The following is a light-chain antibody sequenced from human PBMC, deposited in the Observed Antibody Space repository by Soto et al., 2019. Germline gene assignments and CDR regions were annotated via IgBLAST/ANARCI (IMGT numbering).Light chain of an antibody. CDR1: SSNIGAGYD. CDR3: QSYDSSLSGSSYV. J-gene: IGLJ1*01. V-gene: IGLV1-40*01. Sequence: QSVLTQPPSVSGAPGQRVTISCTGSSSNIGAGYDVHWYQQLPGTAPKLLIYGNSNRPSGVPDRFSGSKSGTSASLAITGLQAEDEADYYCQSYDSSLSGSSYVFGTATKVTVL. CDR2: GNS.